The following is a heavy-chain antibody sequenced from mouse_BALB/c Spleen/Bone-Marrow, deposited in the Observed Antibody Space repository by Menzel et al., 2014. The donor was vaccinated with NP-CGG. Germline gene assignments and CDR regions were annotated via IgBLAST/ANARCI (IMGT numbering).Heavy chain of an antibody. CDR2: IYPGDDDT. Sequence: GPLPQSGAGLVRPGSSVKISCKASGYAFSIYWMNWVKQRPGQGLEWIGQIYPGDDDTDYNGKFKGKATLTADRSSSTAYMQLNSLTSEDSAVYFCARGGISIDYWGQGTTLTVSP. V-gene: IGHV1-80*01. CDR1: GYAFSIYW. CDR3: ARGGISIDY. J-gene: IGHJ2*01.